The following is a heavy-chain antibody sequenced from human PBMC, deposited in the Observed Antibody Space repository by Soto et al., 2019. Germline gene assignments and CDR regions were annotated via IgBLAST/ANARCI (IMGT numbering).Heavy chain of an antibody. D-gene: IGHD6-13*01. CDR2: IVPLFGTT. CDR1: GGNFSNSG. Sequence: QVQLVQSGAEVKKPGSSVTVSCKASGGNFSNSGISWVRQAPGQGLEWMGGIVPLFGTTNYAHNFRGRVTFTADESTSTDYMEVASLRSEDTAVYYCSRASGRSWYNWFDPWRQGTLVNVST. CDR3: SRASGRSWYNWFDP. J-gene: IGHJ5*02. V-gene: IGHV1-69*01.